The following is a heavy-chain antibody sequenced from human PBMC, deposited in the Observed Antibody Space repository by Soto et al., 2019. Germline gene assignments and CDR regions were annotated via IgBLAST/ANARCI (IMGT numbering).Heavy chain of an antibody. CDR1: GGTFSSYA. J-gene: IGHJ2*01. V-gene: IGHV1-69*13. CDR3: ARAGWYYDSSGYDWYFDL. Sequence: SVKVSCKASGGTFSSYAISWVRQAPGQGLEWMGGIIPIFGTANYAQKFQGRVTITADESTSTAYMELSSLRSEDTAVYYCARAGWYYDSSGYDWYFDLWGRGTLVTVSS. CDR2: IIPIFGTA. D-gene: IGHD3-22*01.